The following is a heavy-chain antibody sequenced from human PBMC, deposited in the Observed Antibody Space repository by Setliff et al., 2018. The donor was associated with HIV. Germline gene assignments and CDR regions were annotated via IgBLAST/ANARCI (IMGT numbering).Heavy chain of an antibody. D-gene: IGHD3-22*01. Sequence: ASVKVSCKASGYSFASHSLHWVRQAPGQGLEWMGWINTGNGNTKYSQKFQDRVTITRDTSANTGYMERSGLRSEDTAVYYCATRSYYYDTSGFSSRGAFDIWGQGTMVTVSS. CDR1: GYSFASHS. CDR3: ATRSYYYDTSGFSSRGAFDI. J-gene: IGHJ3*02. CDR2: INTGNGNT. V-gene: IGHV1-3*04.